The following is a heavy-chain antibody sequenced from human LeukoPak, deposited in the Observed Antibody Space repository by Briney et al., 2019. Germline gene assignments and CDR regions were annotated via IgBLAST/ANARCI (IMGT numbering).Heavy chain of an antibody. CDR3: ARQGRRFGEFFYFDY. CDR2: IKQDGSEK. J-gene: IGHJ4*02. Sequence: TGGSLRLSCAASGFTFSSYWMSWVRQAPGKGLEWVANIKQDGSEKYYVDSAKGRFTISRDNAKNSLYLQMNSLRAEDTAVYYCARQGRRFGEFFYFDYWGQGTLVTVSS. CDR1: GFTFSSYW. D-gene: IGHD3-10*01. V-gene: IGHV3-7*04.